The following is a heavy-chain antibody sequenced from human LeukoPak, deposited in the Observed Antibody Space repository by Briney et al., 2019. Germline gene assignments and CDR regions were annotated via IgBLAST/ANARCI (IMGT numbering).Heavy chain of an antibody. V-gene: IGHV3-23*01. J-gene: IGHJ4*02. CDR3: AKANMVRGVTLKFDY. D-gene: IGHD3-10*01. CDR1: GSTFSSYA. CDR2: ISGSGGST. Sequence: GGSLRLSCAASGSTFSSYAMSWVRQAPGKGLEWVSAISGSGGSTYYADSVKGRFTISRDNSKNTLYLQMNGLRAEDTAVYYCAKANMVRGVTLKFDYWGQGTLVTVSS.